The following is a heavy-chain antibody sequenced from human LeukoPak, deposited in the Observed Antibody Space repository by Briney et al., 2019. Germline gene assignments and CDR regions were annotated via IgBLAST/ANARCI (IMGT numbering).Heavy chain of an antibody. Sequence: SETLSLTCTVSGGSISSSSYYWGWIRQPPGKGLEWIGSIFYSGSTYYNPSLKSRVTISVDTSKNQFSLKLSSVTAADTAVYFCAKETDYSHPNWFDPWGQGILVTVSS. V-gene: IGHV4-39*07. J-gene: IGHJ5*02. CDR2: IFYSGST. CDR3: AKETDYSHPNWFDP. CDR1: GGSISSSSYY. D-gene: IGHD4-11*01.